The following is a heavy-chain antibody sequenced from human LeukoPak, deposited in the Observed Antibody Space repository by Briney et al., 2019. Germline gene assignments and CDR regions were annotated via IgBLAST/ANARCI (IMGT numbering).Heavy chain of an antibody. CDR2: IDPSGNTI. J-gene: IGHJ4*02. Sequence: HPGGSLRLSCAASGFTFSTYEIHWVRQAPGKGLEWVSYIDPSGNTIYYADSVKGRFTISRDNAKNSLSLQMNSLRAEDTAVYYCVREGGYDPFENWGQGTLVTVSS. CDR1: GFTFSTYE. CDR3: VREGGYDPFEN. V-gene: IGHV3-48*03. D-gene: IGHD5-12*01.